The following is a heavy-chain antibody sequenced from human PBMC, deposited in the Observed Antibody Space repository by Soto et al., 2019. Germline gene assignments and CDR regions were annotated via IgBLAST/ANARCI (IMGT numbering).Heavy chain of an antibody. J-gene: IGHJ6*01. Sequence: EVQLVETGGGLIQPGGSLRLSCAASGFSVSNNYMTWVRQAPGKGLEWVSILYSGGSAYYSDSVKDRFTISRDNSKNTLYLHINGLGAEDTAVYYCARRKAVSRNHNYYYYGLDVWGQGTTVTFSS. D-gene: IGHD1-1*01. CDR3: ARRKAVSRNHNYYYYGLDV. CDR1: GFSVSNNY. CDR2: LYSGGSA. V-gene: IGHV3-53*02.